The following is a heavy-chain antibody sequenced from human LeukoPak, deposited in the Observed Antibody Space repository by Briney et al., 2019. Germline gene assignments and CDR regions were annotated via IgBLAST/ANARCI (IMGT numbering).Heavy chain of an antibody. CDR3: AREIGGGDYYYYYYMDV. Sequence: MPGGSLRLSCAASGFSFNTYNMNWVRQAPGKGLEWVSSISTASIYIYYADSVKGRFTISRDNAKNSLYLQMNRLRAEDTAVYYCAREIGGGDYYYYYYMDVWGKGTTVSVSS. D-gene: IGHD2-21*02. CDR2: ISTASIYI. CDR1: GFSFNTYN. V-gene: IGHV3-21*06. J-gene: IGHJ6*03.